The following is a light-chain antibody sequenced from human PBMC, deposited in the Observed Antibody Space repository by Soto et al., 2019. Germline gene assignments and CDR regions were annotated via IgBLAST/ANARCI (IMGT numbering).Light chain of an antibody. V-gene: IGKV1-9*01. Sequence: DIQLTQSPSFLSASVGDRVTITCRASQGISSYLAWYQQKPGKAPKLLIYAASTLQSGVPSRFSGSGSGTEFTLTISSLQPEDFATYYCQQLNSYSNFGQGTRLEIK. CDR1: QGISSY. J-gene: IGKJ5*01. CDR2: AAS. CDR3: QQLNSYSN.